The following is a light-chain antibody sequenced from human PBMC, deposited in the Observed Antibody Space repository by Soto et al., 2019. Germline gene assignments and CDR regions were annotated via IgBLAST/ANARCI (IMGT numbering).Light chain of an antibody. Sequence: EMVMTQSPATLSVSPGERATLSCRASQSVNSNLAWYQQKPGRAPRLLIYDASTRATGIPARISGGGSGTEFTLTISSLQSEDFAVYYCQQYKNWPPLTFGGGTKVDIK. CDR3: QQYKNWPPLT. CDR1: QSVNSN. CDR2: DAS. V-gene: IGKV3-15*01. J-gene: IGKJ4*01.